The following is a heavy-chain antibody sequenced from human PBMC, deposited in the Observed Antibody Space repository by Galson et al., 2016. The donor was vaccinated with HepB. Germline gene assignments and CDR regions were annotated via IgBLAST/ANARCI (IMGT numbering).Heavy chain of an antibody. Sequence: SLRLSCAASGFSFRNYGMHWVRQAPGKGLDWVSAISDDGTNKYYADSMKGRFTISRDNSKNTLSLQMNSLRAEDTAVYYCVAGKEYFQHWGRGTLVTVSS. V-gene: IGHV3-30*03. CDR1: GFSFRNYG. J-gene: IGHJ1*01. CDR2: ISDDGTNK. D-gene: IGHD6-19*01. CDR3: VAGKEYFQH.